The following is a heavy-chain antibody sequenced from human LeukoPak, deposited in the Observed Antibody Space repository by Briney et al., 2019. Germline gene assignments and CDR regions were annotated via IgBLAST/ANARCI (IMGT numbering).Heavy chain of an antibody. CDR3: ATGGSDSSDYFFGFY. Sequence: HTGGSLRLSCAASGFTFSNYWMHWVRQAPGEGLVWVSRINNGGSRTMYADSVKGRFTISRDNARNTLYLQMNSLRAEDTAIYYCATGGSDSSDYFFGFYWGQGTLVTVSS. CDR2: INNGGSRT. J-gene: IGHJ4*02. V-gene: IGHV3-74*03. CDR1: GFTFSNYW. D-gene: IGHD3-22*01.